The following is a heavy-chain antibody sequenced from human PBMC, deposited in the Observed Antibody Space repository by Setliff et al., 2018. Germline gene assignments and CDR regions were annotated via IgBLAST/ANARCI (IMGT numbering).Heavy chain of an antibody. Sequence: ASVKVSCKASGYTFINHEINWVRQATGQGLEWMGGMNPNNGNTGYAQKFQGRVTITADESTSTAYMELSSLRSEDTAVYYCARDAGGTISIAVFDYWGQGTLVTVSS. CDR2: MNPNNGNT. D-gene: IGHD6-19*01. J-gene: IGHJ4*02. V-gene: IGHV1-8*03. CDR3: ARDAGGTISIAVFDY. CDR1: GYTFINHE.